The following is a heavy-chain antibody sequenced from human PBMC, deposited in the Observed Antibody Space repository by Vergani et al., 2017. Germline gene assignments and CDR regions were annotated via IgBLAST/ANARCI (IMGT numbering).Heavy chain of an antibody. Sequence: QVQLVQSGAEVKKPGSSVKVSCKASGGTFSSYAISWVRQAPGQGLEWMGGIIPIFGTANYAQKFQGRVTMTANKSTSTAYMELSSLRSEDTAVYYCARVGGVVVVAATHGWFDPWGQGTLVTVSS. CDR2: IIPIFGTA. J-gene: IGHJ5*02. CDR3: ARVGGVVVVAATHGWFDP. V-gene: IGHV1-69*06. CDR1: GGTFSSYA. D-gene: IGHD2-15*01.